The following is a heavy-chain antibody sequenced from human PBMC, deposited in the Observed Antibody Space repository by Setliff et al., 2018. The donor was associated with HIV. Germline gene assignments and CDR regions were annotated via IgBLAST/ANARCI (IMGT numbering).Heavy chain of an antibody. CDR2: IYYRGSA. CDR1: GGSITITNYY. Sequence: SETLSLTCTVSGGSITITNYYWGWVRQSPGKGLEWIGVIYYRGSAYYNLSLKSRVTLSVDTSKNSFSLHLTSVTAADTAVYFCARARGPPLPVLDFWGPGTLVTVSS. J-gene: IGHJ4*02. V-gene: IGHV4-39*07. CDR3: ARARGPPLPVLDF. D-gene: IGHD3-10*01.